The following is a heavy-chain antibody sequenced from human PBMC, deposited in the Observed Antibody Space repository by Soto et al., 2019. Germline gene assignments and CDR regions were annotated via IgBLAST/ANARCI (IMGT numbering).Heavy chain of an antibody. V-gene: IGHV4-61*01. J-gene: IGHJ6*02. CDR1: GGSVSSDSYY. D-gene: IGHD2-15*01. Sequence: SETLSLTCTVSGGSVSSDSYYWSWIRQPPGKGLEWMGYIYYSGSTKYNPSLKSRVTISVDTSKNQFSLKLRSVTAADTAVYYCVRDCSGGSCYSNYGLDVWGQGTTVTVSS. CDR3: VRDCSGGSCYSNYGLDV. CDR2: IYYSGST.